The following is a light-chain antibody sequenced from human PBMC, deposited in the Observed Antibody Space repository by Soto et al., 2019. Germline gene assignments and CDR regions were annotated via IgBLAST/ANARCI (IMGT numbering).Light chain of an antibody. J-gene: IGLJ2*01. Sequence: QSALTQPASVSGSLGQSITISCTGTSSDVGGYNYVSWYQQHPGKAPKLLIQRNNQRPSGVPDRFSGSKSGTSASLAISGLRSEDEADYFCAAWDDSLRGVIFGGGTKLTVL. CDR3: AAWDDSLRGVI. CDR1: SSDVGGYNY. CDR2: RNN. V-gene: IGLV1-47*01.